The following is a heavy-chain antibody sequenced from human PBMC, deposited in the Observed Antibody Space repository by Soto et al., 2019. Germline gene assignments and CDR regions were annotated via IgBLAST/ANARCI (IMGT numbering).Heavy chain of an antibody. D-gene: IGHD4-17*01. CDR1: GYKFTTYW. J-gene: IGHJ4*02. CDR2: IYPDDSDS. CDR3: VATYGDCLDY. Sequence: GESLKISCKGSGYKFTTYWIGWVRQMPGKGLEWMAIIYPDDSDSRYSPSFQGQVTISADKSISTAYLQWSNLKASDTAIYYCVATYGDCLDYWGQGTLVTVSS. V-gene: IGHV5-51*01.